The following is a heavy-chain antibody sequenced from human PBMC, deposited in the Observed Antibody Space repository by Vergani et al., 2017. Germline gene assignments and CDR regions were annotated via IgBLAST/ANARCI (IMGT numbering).Heavy chain of an antibody. D-gene: IGHD3-9*01. V-gene: IGHV1-2*02. CDR2: INPKSGGT. CDR3: ARDGGVRYFDWLSVRGLNDY. J-gene: IGHJ4*02. Sequence: QVQLVQSGAEVKKPGASVKVSCKASGYTFTGYYMHWVRQAPGQGLEWMGWINPKSGGTNYAQKFQGRVTMTRDTSIYTAYMELSRLRFDDTAVYYCARDGGVRYFDWLSVRGLNDYWGQGTLVTVSS. CDR1: GYTFTGYY.